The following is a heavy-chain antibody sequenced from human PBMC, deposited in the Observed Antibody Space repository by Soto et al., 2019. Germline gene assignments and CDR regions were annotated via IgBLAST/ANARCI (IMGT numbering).Heavy chain of an antibody. CDR2: TSSSSSYI. CDR3: AKDINEGGWEWLLPRGMDV. D-gene: IGHD3-3*01. Sequence: GGSLSLSCAASGFTFSSYSMNWVRQAPGKGLEWVSSTSSSSSYIYYADSVKGRFTISRDNSKNSLYLQMNRLRNEDAAWYFCAKDINEGGWEWLLPRGMDVWGQGTTVTVSS. CDR1: GFTFSSYS. J-gene: IGHJ6*02. V-gene: IGHV3-21*04.